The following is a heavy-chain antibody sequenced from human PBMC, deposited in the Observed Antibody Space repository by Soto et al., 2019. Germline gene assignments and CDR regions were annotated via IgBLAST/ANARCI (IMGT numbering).Heavy chain of an antibody. V-gene: IGHV4-31*03. J-gene: IGHJ5*02. Sequence: PSETLSLTCTVSGGSISSGGYYWSWIRQHPGKGLEWIGYIYYSGSTYYNPSLKSRVTISVDTSKNQFSLKLSSVTAADTAVYYCARAFKSAYYYDSSGYYSYNWFDPWGQGTLVTV. CDR3: ARAFKSAYYYDSSGYYSYNWFDP. CDR2: IYYSGST. CDR1: GGSISSGGYY. D-gene: IGHD3-22*01.